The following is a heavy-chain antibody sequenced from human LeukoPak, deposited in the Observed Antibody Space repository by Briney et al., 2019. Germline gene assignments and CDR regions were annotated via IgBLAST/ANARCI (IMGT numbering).Heavy chain of an antibody. Sequence: ASVKVSCKASGYTFTSYDINWVRQAAGQGLEWRGWMNPNSGNTGYAQKFQGGVTMTRNTSITTAYMELSSLRSEDTDVYYCARGSLRGHWFDPWGQGTLVTVSS. D-gene: IGHD3-10*01. CDR3: ARGSLRGHWFDP. CDR1: GYTFTSYD. J-gene: IGHJ5*02. V-gene: IGHV1-8*01. CDR2: MNPNSGNT.